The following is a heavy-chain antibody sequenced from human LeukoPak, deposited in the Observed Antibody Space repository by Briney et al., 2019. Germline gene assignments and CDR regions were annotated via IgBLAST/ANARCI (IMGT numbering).Heavy chain of an antibody. CDR2: IRCDGKTI. D-gene: IGHD4-17*01. Sequence: PGGSLRLSCAASGFTFSSFAMNWVRQAPGKGLEWVSSIRCDGKTICYADSVKGRFIISRDNAKNSLFLQMNSLRAEDTAVYYCTRGSYGDYGYWGQGTLVTVSS. V-gene: IGHV3-21*01. J-gene: IGHJ4*02. CDR3: TRGSYGDYGY. CDR1: GFTFSSFA.